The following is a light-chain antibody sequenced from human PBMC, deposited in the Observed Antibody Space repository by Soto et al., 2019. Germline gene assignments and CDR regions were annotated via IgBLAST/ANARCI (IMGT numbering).Light chain of an antibody. Sequence: EIVMTQSPATLSVSPGERATLSCRASQSVSSNLAWYQQKPGQATRLLINGASTRATGIPARFSGSGSGTEFTLTISSLKSEDFAVYYCHQYNNWPPTFGGGTKVEIK. CDR3: HQYNNWPPT. CDR2: GAS. CDR1: QSVSSN. V-gene: IGKV3-15*01. J-gene: IGKJ4*01.